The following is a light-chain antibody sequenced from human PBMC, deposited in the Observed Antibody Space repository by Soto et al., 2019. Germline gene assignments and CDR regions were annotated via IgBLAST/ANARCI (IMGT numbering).Light chain of an antibody. Sequence: QSVLTQPPSVPGAPGQRVTISCTGSSSNIGAGYDVHWYQQLPGTAPKLLIYGNSNRPSGVPDRFSGSKSGTSASLAITGLQAEDEADYYCQSYASSLSVFGTGTKVTVL. V-gene: IGLV1-40*01. CDR1: SSNIGAGYD. CDR2: GNS. CDR3: QSYASSLSV. J-gene: IGLJ1*01.